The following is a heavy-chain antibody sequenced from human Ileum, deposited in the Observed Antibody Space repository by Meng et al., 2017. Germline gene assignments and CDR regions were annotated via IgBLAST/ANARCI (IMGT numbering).Heavy chain of an antibody. D-gene: IGHD6-19*01. Sequence: QVRRQESGPGRVNPSGTLSLTGAVSGGSISSSNWWSWVRQPPGKGLEWIGEIYHSGSTNYNPSLKSRVTISVDKSKNQFSLNLSSVTAADTAVYYCARVGQWLPIDYWGQGTLVTVSS. V-gene: IGHV4-4*02. CDR1: GGSISSSNW. CDR2: IYHSGST. CDR3: ARVGQWLPIDY. J-gene: IGHJ4*02.